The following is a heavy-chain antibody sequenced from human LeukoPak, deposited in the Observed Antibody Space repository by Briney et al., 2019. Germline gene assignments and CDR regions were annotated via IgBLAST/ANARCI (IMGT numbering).Heavy chain of an antibody. CDR2: ININSGGT. J-gene: IGHJ4*02. D-gene: IGHD3-22*01. V-gene: IGHV1-2*06. CDR3: ARDPSSGYTFDY. CDR1: GYTFTGYY. Sequence: ASVKVSCKASGYTFTGYYMHWVRQAPGQGLEWMGRININSGGTSYAQKFQGRVTLTRDTSITTAFMELSRLRSDDTAVYYCARDPSSGYTFDYWGQGTLVTVSS.